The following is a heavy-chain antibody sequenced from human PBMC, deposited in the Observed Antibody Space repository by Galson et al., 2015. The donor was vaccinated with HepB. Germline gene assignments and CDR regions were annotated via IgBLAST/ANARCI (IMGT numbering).Heavy chain of an antibody. CDR2: IYTSGST. CDR3: ASTRHDYGDYGAWNYFDY. Sequence: LSLTCSVSGGSITSTGYYWSWIRQPAGKGLEWIGRIYTSGSTNYNPSLKSRVTMSVDTSKNQFSLKLSSVTAADTAVYYCASTRHDYGDYGAWNYFDYWGQETLVTVSS. D-gene: IGHD4-17*01. CDR1: GGSITSTGYY. V-gene: IGHV4-61*02. J-gene: IGHJ4*02.